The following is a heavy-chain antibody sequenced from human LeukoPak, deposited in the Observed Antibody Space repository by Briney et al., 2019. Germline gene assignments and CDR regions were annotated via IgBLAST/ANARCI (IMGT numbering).Heavy chain of an antibody. CDR2: FDPEDGET. V-gene: IGHV1-24*01. CDR3: ATGCAPPLQYSGGCDGWLDP. J-gene: IGHJ5*02. D-gene: IGHD6-19*01. Sequence: ASVKVSCKVSGYLLTDLSMHWVRQAPGKALEWMGSFDPEDGETIYAQKFQGRVTMTEDTSTDTAYLQLSSLRSEDTAVYYCATGCAPPLQYSGGCDGWLDPWGQGTPVTVSS. CDR1: GYLLTDLS.